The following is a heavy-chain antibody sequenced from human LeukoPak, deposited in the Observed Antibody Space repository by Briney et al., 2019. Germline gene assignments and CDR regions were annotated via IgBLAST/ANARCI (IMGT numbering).Heavy chain of an antibody. CDR1: GFTFSSYA. Sequence: GGSLRLSCAASGFTFSSYAMHWVRQAPGKGLEWVAVISYDGSNKYYADSVKGRFAISRDNSKNTLYLQMNSLRAEDTAVYYCAARPAYYYGMDVWGQGTTVTVSS. J-gene: IGHJ6*02. CDR3: AARPAYYYGMDV. D-gene: IGHD6-6*01. CDR2: ISYDGSNK. V-gene: IGHV3-30*09.